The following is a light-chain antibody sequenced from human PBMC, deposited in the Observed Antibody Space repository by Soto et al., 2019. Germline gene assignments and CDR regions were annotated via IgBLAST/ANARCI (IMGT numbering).Light chain of an antibody. J-gene: IGKJ1*01. V-gene: IGKV1-6*01. CDR1: QDIRND. CDR2: SAS. CDR3: LQDYNYPRT. Sequence: AIQMTQSPSSLSASVGDRATITCRASQDIRNDLGWYQQKPGKAPKLLIYSASSLQSGVPSRFRGSGSGTDFTLSISSLQPEDFATYYCLQDYNYPRTFGQGTKVDIK.